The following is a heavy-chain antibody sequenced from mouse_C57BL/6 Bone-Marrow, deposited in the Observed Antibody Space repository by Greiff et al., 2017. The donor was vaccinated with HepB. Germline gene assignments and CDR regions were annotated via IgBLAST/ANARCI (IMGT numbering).Heavy chain of an antibody. CDR3: ARNTDYGWFAY. CDR2: IDPSDSYT. Sequence: QVHLQQPGAELVRPGTSVKLSCKASGYTFTSYWMHWVKQRPGQGLEWIGVIDPSDSYTNYNQKFKGKATLTVDTSSSTAYMQLSSLTSEDSAVYYCARNTDYGWFAYWGQGTRVTVSA. V-gene: IGHV1-59*01. CDR1: GYTFTSYW. J-gene: IGHJ3*01. D-gene: IGHD2-4*01.